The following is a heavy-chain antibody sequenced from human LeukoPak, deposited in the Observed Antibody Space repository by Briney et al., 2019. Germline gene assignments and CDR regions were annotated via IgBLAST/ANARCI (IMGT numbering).Heavy chain of an antibody. J-gene: IGHJ4*02. CDR2: ISGNGANT. V-gene: IGHV3-23*01. D-gene: IGHD2-8*01. CDR3: AKVVALRVYAPGY. Sequence: GGSLRLSCAASVYTFSSYAMSWLRQAPGRGLEWVSVISGNGANTYYADSVKGRFTISRDNSKNTLFLQMNSLRAEDTGIYYCAKVVALRVYAPGYWGQGTLVTVSS. CDR1: VYTFSSYA.